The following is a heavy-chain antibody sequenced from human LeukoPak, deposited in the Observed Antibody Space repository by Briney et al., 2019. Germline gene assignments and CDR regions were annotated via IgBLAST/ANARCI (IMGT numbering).Heavy chain of an antibody. CDR2: INWNGGYT. J-gene: IGHJ4*02. CDR3: ARNYYDSSVASDH. CDR1: GFTFNDYG. V-gene: IGHV3-20*04. Sequence: RTGGSLRLSCAASGFTFNDYGMSWVRQGPGKGLEWVSGINWNGGYTAYADTVKGRFTISRDNAKNSLYLQMNSLTAGDTALYYCARNYYDSSVASDHWGQGTLVTVSS. D-gene: IGHD3-22*01.